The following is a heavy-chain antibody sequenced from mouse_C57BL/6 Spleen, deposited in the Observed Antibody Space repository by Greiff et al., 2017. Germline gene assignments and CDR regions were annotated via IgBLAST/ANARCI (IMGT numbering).Heavy chain of an antibody. D-gene: IGHD4-1*01. CDR3: ARWEDY. CDR2: IYPGDGDT. Sequence: VQVVESGPELVKPGASVKISCKASGYAFSSSWMNWVKQRPGKGLEWIGRIYPGDGDTNYNGKFKGKATLTADKSSSTAYMQLSSLTSEDSAVYFCARWEDYWGQGTTLTVSS. V-gene: IGHV1-82*01. CDR1: GYAFSSSW. J-gene: IGHJ2*01.